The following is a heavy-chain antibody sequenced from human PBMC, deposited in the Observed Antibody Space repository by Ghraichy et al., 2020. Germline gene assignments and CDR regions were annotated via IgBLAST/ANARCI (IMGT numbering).Heavy chain of an antibody. CDR2: INSSGSF. J-gene: IGHJ4*02. Sequence: SETLSLTCTVSGGSMTSYWSWIRQSAGNSLEWIGRINSSGSFNYNASLRSRVTLSVDTPKNQFSLNLKSVTAADTAVYYCARVREGRYGSDYFDTWSQGIVVTVSS. D-gene: IGHD4-17*01. V-gene: IGHV4-4*07. CDR1: GGSMTSY. CDR3: ARVREGRYGSDYFDT.